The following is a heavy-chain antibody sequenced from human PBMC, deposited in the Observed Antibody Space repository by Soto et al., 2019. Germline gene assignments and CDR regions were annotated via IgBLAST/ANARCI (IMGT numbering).Heavy chain of an antibody. D-gene: IGHD6-19*01. V-gene: IGHV3-23*01. CDR1: GCTFSSYA. Sequence: GGPLRLTCADSGCTFSSYAMSWVRQATGKGLEWVSDISGSGGSTYYADSVKGRFTSSRDNSKNTLYLQMNSLRAEDTAVYYCAKVSGWYHYWGQGTLVTVSS. CDR3: AKVSGWYHY. CDR2: ISGSGGST. J-gene: IGHJ4*02.